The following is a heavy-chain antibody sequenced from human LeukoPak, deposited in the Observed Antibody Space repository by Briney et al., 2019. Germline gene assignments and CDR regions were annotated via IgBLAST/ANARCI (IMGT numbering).Heavy chain of an antibody. CDR1: GFSFTTYG. CDR3: AKDLGSGYVRGGYFDY. D-gene: IGHD5-12*01. CDR2: IWYDGSNK. V-gene: IGHV3-33*06. J-gene: IGHJ4*02. Sequence: GGSLRLSCAASGFSFTTYGMHWVRQAPGKGLEWVALIWYDGSNKYYADSVKGRFTISRDNSKNTLYLQMNSLRAEDTAVYYCAKDLGSGYVRGGYFDYWGRGTLVTVSS.